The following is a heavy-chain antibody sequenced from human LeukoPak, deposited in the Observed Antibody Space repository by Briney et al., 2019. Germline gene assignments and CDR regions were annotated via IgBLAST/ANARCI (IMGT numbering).Heavy chain of an antibody. V-gene: IGHV4-4*07. J-gene: IGHJ4*02. CDR2: IYTSGST. Sequence: PSETLSLTCTVSGGSISSYYWSWIRQPAGKGLEWIGRIYTSGSTNYNPSLKSRVTMSVDTSKNQFSLKLSSVTAADTAVYYCARDVTQDYDSRTRSRGYFGYWGQGTLVTVSS. D-gene: IGHD3-22*01. CDR3: ARDVTQDYDSRTRSRGYFGY. CDR1: GGSISSYY.